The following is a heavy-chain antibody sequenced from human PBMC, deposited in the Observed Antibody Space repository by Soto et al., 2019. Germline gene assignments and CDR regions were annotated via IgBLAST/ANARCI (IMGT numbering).Heavy chain of an antibody. D-gene: IGHD6-19*01. CDR2: INPNSGGT. CDR3: ARDKSPSSGWPGMDV. V-gene: IGHV1-2*02. J-gene: IGHJ6*02. Sequence: XSVKVSCKASGYPFTDYYMHWVRQAPGQGLEWMGWINPNSGGTNYAQKFQGRVTMTRDTSISTAYMELNRLRSDDTAVYYCARDKSPSSGWPGMDVWGQGTTVTVSS. CDR1: GYPFTDYY.